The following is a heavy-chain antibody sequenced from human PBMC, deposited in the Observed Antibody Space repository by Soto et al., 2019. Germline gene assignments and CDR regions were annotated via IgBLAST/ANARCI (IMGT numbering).Heavy chain of an antibody. D-gene: IGHD1-26*01. CDR1: GFTFSSYA. CDR3: ARGLGASYAFDI. Sequence: GGSLRLSCAASGFTFSSYAMHWVRQAPGKGLEYVSAISSNGGSTYYANSVKGRFTISRDNSKNTLYLQMGSLRAEDMAVYYCARGLGASYAFDIWGQGTMVTVSS. J-gene: IGHJ3*02. CDR2: ISSNGGST. V-gene: IGHV3-64*01.